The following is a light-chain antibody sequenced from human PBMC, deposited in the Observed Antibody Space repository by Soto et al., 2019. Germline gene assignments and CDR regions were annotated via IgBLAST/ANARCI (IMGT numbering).Light chain of an antibody. J-gene: IGKJ4*01. Sequence: VVVTHSPLSLPVTPGEPASMSCRASQSLLHTNGINYLHWYLQKPGQSPQLLIYLGSHRASGVPDRFSRSGSGKEYTLRISRVEAEDVGIHYRMQALQKPSTFGQGSKVEIX. V-gene: IGKV2-28*01. CDR3: MQALQKPST. CDR2: LGS. CDR1: QSLLHTNGINY.